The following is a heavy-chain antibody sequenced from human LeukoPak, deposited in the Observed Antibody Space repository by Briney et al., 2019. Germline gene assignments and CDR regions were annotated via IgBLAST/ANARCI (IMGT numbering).Heavy chain of an antibody. V-gene: IGHV1-2*06. Sequence: GSVKVSXKASGYTFTGYYIHWVRQAPGQGLEWMGRINPNSGVTNYAQKFQGRVTMTRDTSISTAYMDLSSLTYDDTAFYYCARSSMVDAASPGTWGQGTLVTVSS. J-gene: IGHJ5*02. CDR2: INPNSGVT. CDR1: GYTFTGYY. D-gene: IGHD2-15*01. CDR3: ARSSMVDAASPGT.